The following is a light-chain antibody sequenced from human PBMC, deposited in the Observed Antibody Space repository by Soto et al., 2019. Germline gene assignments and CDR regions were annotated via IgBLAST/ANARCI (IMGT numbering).Light chain of an antibody. CDR1: NIGSKS. J-gene: IGLJ7*01. CDR2: DDS. Sequence: SYELTQPPSVSVAPGQTARIICGGNNIGSKSVHWYQQKPCQAPVLVVYDDSDRPSGIPERFSGSNSGNTATLTISRVEAGDEADYHCQVWDSSSDPHAVFGGGTQLTVL. V-gene: IGLV3-21*02. CDR3: QVWDSSSDPHAV.